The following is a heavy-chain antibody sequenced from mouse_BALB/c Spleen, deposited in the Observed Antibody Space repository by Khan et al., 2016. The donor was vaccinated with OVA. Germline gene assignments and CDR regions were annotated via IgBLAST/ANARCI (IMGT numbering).Heavy chain of an antibody. CDR1: GYSITSDYA. D-gene: IGHD1-1*02. Sequence: VQLKQSGPGLVKPSQSLSLTCTVTGYSITSDYAWDWIRQFPRNKLEWMGYISYGGSTSYNQYLKSRTSINRDPSQNQFLLQLNSVTTEDTATYYCAIKNYYGYAMDYWGQGTSVTVSS. J-gene: IGHJ4*01. CDR3: AIKNYYGYAMDY. V-gene: IGHV3-2*02. CDR2: ISYGGST.